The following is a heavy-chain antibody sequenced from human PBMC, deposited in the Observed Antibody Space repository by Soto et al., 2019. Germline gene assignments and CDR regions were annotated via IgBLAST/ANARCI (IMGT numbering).Heavy chain of an antibody. V-gene: IGHV4-39*01. J-gene: IGHJ4*02. CDR1: GGSISSGTYY. CDR3: ASQAAVGTRGGAWYFDY. Sequence: QLQLQESGPRLVKPSETLSLTCTVSGGSISSGTYYWGWIRQPPGKGLEWIGTIYYSGNTFYNPSLKSRVTISVDTSKNQFSLNLNSVTAADTAVYYCASQAAVGTRGGAWYFDYWGQGTLVTVSS. CDR2: IYYSGNT. D-gene: IGHD6-13*01.